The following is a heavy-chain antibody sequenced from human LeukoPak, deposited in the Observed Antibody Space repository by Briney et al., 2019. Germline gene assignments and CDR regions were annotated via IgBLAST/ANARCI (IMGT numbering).Heavy chain of an antibody. CDR3: ARDQGIRKGNYYYYYMDV. CDR2: IYTSGST. J-gene: IGHJ6*03. V-gene: IGHV4-4*07. Sequence: SETLSLTCTVSGGSISSDDWSWIRQPAGKGLEWIGRIYTSGSTNYNPSLKSRVTMSVDTSKNQFSLKLSSVTAADTAVYYCARDQGIRKGNYYYYYMDVWGKGTTVTVSS. CDR1: GGSISSDD. D-gene: IGHD6-13*01.